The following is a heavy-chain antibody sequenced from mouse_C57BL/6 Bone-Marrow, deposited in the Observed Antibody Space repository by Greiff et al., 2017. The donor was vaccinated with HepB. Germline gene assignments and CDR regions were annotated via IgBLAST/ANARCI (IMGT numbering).Heavy chain of an antibody. CDR3: ARHENWEGYFDY. CDR2: ISGGGGNT. CDR1: GFTFSSYT. J-gene: IGHJ2*01. Sequence: EVKLMESGGGLVKPGGSLKLSCAASGFTFSSYTMSWVRQTPEKRLEWVATISGGGGNTYYPDSVKGRFTISRGNAKNTLYLQMSSLRSEDTALYYCARHENWEGYFDYWGQGTTLTVSS. D-gene: IGHD4-1*01. V-gene: IGHV5-9*01.